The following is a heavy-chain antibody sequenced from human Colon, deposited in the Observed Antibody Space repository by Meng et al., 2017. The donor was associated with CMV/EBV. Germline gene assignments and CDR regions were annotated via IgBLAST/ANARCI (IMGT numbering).Heavy chain of an antibody. Sequence: VQSAAEVKKPWASVKVSCKAFGYTCTGYVMYWVRQAPGQGLEWLGVINPITGGTNYAQKFQGRVTMTRDTSMNTAYMELSRLRSDDTAVYYCASLSGGDFDYWGQGTLVTVSS. D-gene: IGHD1-26*01. V-gene: IGHV1-2*02. J-gene: IGHJ4*02. CDR3: ASLSGGDFDY. CDR2: INPITGGT. CDR1: GYTCTGYV.